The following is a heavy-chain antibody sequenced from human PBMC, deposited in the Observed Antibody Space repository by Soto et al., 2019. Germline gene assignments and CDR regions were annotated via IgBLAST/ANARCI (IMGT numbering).Heavy chain of an antibody. Sequence: ASVKVSCKASGYTFTSYAMHWVRQAPGQRLEWMGWINAGNGTTKYSQKFQGRVTITRDTSASTAYMELSSLRSEDTAVYYCARDREGGTSYYDFWSGEPQYYYYGMDVWGQGTTVTVSS. J-gene: IGHJ6*02. CDR2: INAGNGTT. D-gene: IGHD3-3*01. V-gene: IGHV1-3*01. CDR3: ARDREGGTSYYDFWSGEPQYYYYGMDV. CDR1: GYTFTSYA.